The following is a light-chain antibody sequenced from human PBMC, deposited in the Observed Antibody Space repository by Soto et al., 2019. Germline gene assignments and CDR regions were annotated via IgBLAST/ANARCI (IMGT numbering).Light chain of an antibody. CDR1: QSVISSC. V-gene: IGKV3-20*01. J-gene: IGKJ3*01. CDR2: TTS. CDR3: QQCGGSPLFS. Sequence: EIVLTQSPGTLSLSPGERATLSCTASQSVISSCLAWYQRKPGQAPRLLIHTTSIRATDIPDRFSGSGSVTDFTLTISRLEPDDFAVYYCQQCGGSPLFSFGPGTRVDI.